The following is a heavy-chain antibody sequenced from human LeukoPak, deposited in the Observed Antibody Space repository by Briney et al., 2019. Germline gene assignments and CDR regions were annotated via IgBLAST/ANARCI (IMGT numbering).Heavy chain of an antibody. CDR2: INSDGSST. Sequence: GGSLRLSCAASGFTFSSYWMHWVRHAPGKGLVWVSRINSDGSSTSYAGSVKGRFTISRDNAKNTLYLQMNSLRAEDTAVYYCARFAMVRGVIPYGMDVWGQGTTVTVSS. J-gene: IGHJ6*02. V-gene: IGHV3-74*01. CDR3: ARFAMVRGVIPYGMDV. D-gene: IGHD3-10*01. CDR1: GFTFSSYW.